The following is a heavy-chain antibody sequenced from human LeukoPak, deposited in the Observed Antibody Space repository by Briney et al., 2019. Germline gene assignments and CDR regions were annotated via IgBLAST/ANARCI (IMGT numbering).Heavy chain of an antibody. Sequence: PSETLSLTCAVSGYSISSGYYWGWLRQPPGKGLKWIGSIYHSGSTYYNPSLKSRVTISVDTSKNQFSLKLSSVTAADTAVYYCARHDCGGSCYFAFDIWGQGTMVTVSS. CDR1: GYSISSGYY. CDR2: IYHSGST. V-gene: IGHV4-38-2*01. J-gene: IGHJ3*02. D-gene: IGHD2-15*01. CDR3: ARHDCGGSCYFAFDI.